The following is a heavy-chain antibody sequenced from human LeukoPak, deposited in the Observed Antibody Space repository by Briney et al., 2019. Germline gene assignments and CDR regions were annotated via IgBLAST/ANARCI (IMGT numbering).Heavy chain of an antibody. J-gene: IGHJ4*02. V-gene: IGHV3-23*01. CDR3: GSVVLWESSKRCGVLDY. Sequence: GGSLRLSSAASGLTSRGYVMGCGCQAPGKGLEWVSAISGSGGSTYYADSVKGRFTISRDNSKNTLFLQMSSLRAEDTAVYYFGSVVLWESSKRCGVLDYWGQGPLVSVSS. CDR1: GLTSRGYV. D-gene: IGHD2/OR15-2a*01. CDR2: ISGSGGST.